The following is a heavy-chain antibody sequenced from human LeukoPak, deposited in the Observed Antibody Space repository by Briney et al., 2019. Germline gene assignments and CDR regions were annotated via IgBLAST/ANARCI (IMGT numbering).Heavy chain of an antibody. CDR2: IYYSGST. J-gene: IGHJ5*02. CDR3: ARKWGEGWFDP. Sequence: SETLSLTCTVSGGSISSYYWSWIRQPPGKGLEWIGYIYYSGSTNYNPFLKSRVTISVDTSKNQFSLKLSSVTAADTAVYYCARKWGEGWFDPWGQGTLVTVS. V-gene: IGHV4-59*08. D-gene: IGHD1-26*01. CDR1: GGSISSYY.